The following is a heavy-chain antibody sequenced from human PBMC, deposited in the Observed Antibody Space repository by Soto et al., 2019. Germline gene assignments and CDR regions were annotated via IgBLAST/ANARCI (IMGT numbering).Heavy chain of an antibody. D-gene: IGHD3-3*01. Sequence: GGSLRLSCAASGFTFSSYAMHWVRQAPGKGLEWVAVISYDGSNKYYADSVKGRFTISRDNSKNTLYLQMNSLRAEDTAVYYCATSKITADSRYYDFWSGYYKGPFDYWGQGTLVTVSS. J-gene: IGHJ4*02. CDR3: ATSKITADSRYYDFWSGYYKGPFDY. CDR2: ISYDGSNK. V-gene: IGHV3-30-3*01. CDR1: GFTFSSYA.